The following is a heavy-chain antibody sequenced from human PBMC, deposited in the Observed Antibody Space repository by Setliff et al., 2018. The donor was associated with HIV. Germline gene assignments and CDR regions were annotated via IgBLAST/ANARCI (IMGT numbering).Heavy chain of an antibody. CDR3: MRGRSITIFGVAYFDF. CDR2: VYHSGTT. V-gene: IGHV4-38-2*01. J-gene: IGHJ4*02. Sequence: SETLSLTCAVSGYSISTAYYWGWIRQPPGKGLEWIGSVYHSGTTYYNPSLKSRVTISIDMSNNQFSLKATSVTAADTAVYYCMRGRSITIFGVAYFDFWGQGTQVTVSS. CDR1: GYSISTAYY. D-gene: IGHD3-3*01.